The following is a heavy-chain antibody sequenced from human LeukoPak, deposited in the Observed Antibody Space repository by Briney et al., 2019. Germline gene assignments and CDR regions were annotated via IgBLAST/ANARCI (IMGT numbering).Heavy chain of an antibody. J-gene: IGHJ6*02. Sequence: GGSLRLSCAASGFTFSSYEMNWVRRAPGKGLEWVSYISSSGSTIYYADSVKGRFTISRDNAKNSLYLQMNSLRAEDTAVYYCARAPYSSSWYPFYYYYGMDVWGQGTTVTVSS. CDR1: GFTFSSYE. CDR3: ARAPYSSSWYPFYYYYGMDV. CDR2: ISSSGSTI. D-gene: IGHD6-13*01. V-gene: IGHV3-48*03.